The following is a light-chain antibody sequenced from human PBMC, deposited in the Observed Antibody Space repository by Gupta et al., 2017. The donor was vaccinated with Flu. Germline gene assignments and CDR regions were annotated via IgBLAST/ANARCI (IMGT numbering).Light chain of an antibody. CDR1: HGRLSSNIYSY. V-gene: IGKV2-28*01. J-gene: IGKJ1*01. Sequence: TPGEASSRDRMSSHGRLSSNIYSYLDWYQQKPGQAPKLLIYWGSTRASGVPDRFSGSGSGTDFTLKISRVEAEDVGVYYGMQTLQTPLTFGQGTKVEIK. CDR2: WGS. CDR3: MQTLQTPLT.